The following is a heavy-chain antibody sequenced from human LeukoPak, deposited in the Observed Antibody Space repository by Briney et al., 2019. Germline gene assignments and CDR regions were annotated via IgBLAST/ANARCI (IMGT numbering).Heavy chain of an antibody. CDR1: GFTSSSYN. Sequence: PGGSLRLSCAAPGFTSSSYNMNWVRQAPGKGLEWVSHISSSRSTIYYVDSVKGRFTISRDNAKNSLYLQMNSLRDEDTAVYYCARDGDSSSWYIRWYFDYWGQGTLVTVSS. D-gene: IGHD6-13*01. V-gene: IGHV3-48*02. CDR2: ISSSRSTI. CDR3: ARDGDSSSWYIRWYFDY. J-gene: IGHJ4*02.